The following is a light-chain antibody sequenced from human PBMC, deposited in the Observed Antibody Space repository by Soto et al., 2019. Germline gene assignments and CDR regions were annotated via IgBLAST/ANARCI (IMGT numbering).Light chain of an antibody. J-gene: IGLJ1*01. CDR1: SSDVGGYDY. Sequence: QSALTQPASVSGSPGQSITISCTGTSSDVGGYDYVSWYQQHPGKAPKLMIYDVSKRPSGVSNRFSGSKSGNTASLSISGLQAEGEADYYCSSYTSTSYTSSSPYVFGTGTMVTVL. CDR2: DVS. V-gene: IGLV2-14*01. CDR3: SSYTSTSYTSSSPYV.